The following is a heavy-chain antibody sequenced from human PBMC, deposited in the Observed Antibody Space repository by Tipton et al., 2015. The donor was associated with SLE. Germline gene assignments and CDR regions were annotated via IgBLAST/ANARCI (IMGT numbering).Heavy chain of an antibody. V-gene: IGHV4-31*03. D-gene: IGHD1-26*01. J-gene: IGHJ5*02. CDR2: MFYSGAT. Sequence: TLSLTCTVSGVSISRDDYYWTWIRQHPGKGLEWIGYMFYSGATFRNPSLRSRVTISVDTSNNQFSLKLSSVTAADTAVYYCATYSGSARRFDPWGQGTLVTVSS. CDR3: ATYSGSARRFDP. CDR1: GVSISRDDYY.